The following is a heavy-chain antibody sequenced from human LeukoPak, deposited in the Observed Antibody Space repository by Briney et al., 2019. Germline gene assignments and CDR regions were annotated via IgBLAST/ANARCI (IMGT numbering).Heavy chain of an antibody. Sequence: EASVELSCTASGYTFTGYYMHWVRQAPGQGLEWMGWINPNSGGTNYAQKFQGRVTMPRDKSISTAYMELSRLRSDDTAVYYWARGRYYYDSSGYWTIDYWGQGTLVTVSS. CDR3: ARGRYYYDSSGYWTIDY. V-gene: IGHV1-2*02. CDR2: INPNSGGT. J-gene: IGHJ4*02. D-gene: IGHD3-22*01. CDR1: GYTFTGYY.